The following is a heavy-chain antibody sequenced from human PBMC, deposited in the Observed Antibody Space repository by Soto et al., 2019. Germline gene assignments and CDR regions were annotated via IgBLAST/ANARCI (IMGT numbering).Heavy chain of an antibody. V-gene: IGHV3-53*01. J-gene: IGHJ6*02. Sequence: PGGSLRLSCAASGFTVSSIYMSWVRQAPGKGLEWVSVIYSGGSTYYADSVKGRFTISRDNSKNTLYLQMNSLRAEDTAVYYCARVGRYYDFWSGYPEAHYYYYGMDVWGQGTTVT. CDR3: ARVGRYYDFWSGYPEAHYYYYGMDV. D-gene: IGHD3-3*01. CDR2: IYSGGST. CDR1: GFTVSSIY.